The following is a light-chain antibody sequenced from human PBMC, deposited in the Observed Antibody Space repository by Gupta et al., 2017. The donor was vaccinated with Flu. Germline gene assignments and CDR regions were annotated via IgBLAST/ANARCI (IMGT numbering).Light chain of an antibody. CDR2: STN. CDR3: VLYLGSGAGWV. CDR1: GSVATNHY. Sequence: GSVATNHYASRYQQTPGQPPRTRIYSTNTRSSGVPDRFSGTILGNKAALTITVAQADDESDYHCVLYLGSGAGWVFGGGTKLTVL. J-gene: IGLJ3*02. V-gene: IGLV8-61*01.